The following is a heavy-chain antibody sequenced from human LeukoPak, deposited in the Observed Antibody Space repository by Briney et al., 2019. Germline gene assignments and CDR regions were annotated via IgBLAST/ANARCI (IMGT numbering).Heavy chain of an antibody. D-gene: IGHD6-19*01. V-gene: IGHV4-4*07. Sequence: SETLSLTCTVSGGSISSYYWSWIRQPAGKGLEWIGRIYTSGSTNYNPSLKSRVTMSVDTSKNQFSLKLSSVTAADTAVYYCARDGAWYSSKDFDYWGQGTLVTVSS. J-gene: IGHJ4*02. CDR1: GGSISSYY. CDR2: IYTSGST. CDR3: ARDGAWYSSKDFDY.